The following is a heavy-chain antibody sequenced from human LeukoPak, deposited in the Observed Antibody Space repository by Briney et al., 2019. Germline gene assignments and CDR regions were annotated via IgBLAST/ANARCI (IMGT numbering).Heavy chain of an antibody. CDR1: GVSFSGYY. V-gene: IGHV4-34*01. J-gene: IGHJ4*02. Sequence: SETLSLTCAVYGVSFSGYYWSWLRQPPGKGLEWIGEINHSGSTNYNPSLKSRVTISLDTSKNQFSLKLRSVTAADTAVYYCARGPHIAAAGTGRFWNYWGQGTLVTVSS. D-gene: IGHD6-13*01. CDR3: ARGPHIAAAGTGRFWNY. CDR2: INHSGST.